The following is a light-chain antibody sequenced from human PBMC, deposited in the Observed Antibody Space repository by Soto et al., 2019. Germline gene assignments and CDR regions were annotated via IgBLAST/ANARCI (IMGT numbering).Light chain of an antibody. CDR1: QSISSW. V-gene: IGKV1-5*03. CDR3: QQYNSYPFT. CDR2: KAS. Sequence: DIQMTQSPSTLSASVGDRVTITCRASQSISSWLAWYQQKPGKAPNLLIYKASSLESGVPSRFSGSGSGTEFTLTISSLQPDVFATYYFQQYNSYPFTFGPGTKVDI. J-gene: IGKJ3*01.